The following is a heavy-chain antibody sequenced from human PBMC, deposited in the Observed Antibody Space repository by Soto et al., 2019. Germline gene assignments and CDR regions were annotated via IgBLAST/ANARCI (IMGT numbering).Heavy chain of an antibody. J-gene: IGHJ6*02. Sequence: ASVKVSCKASGYTFTSYATHWVRQAPGQRLEWMGWINAGNGNTKYSQKFQGRVTITRDTSASTAYMELSSLRSEDTAVYYCARDYYDSRTYYYYGMDVWGQGTTVTVSS. CDR2: INAGNGNT. CDR3: ARDYYDSRTYYYYGMDV. V-gene: IGHV1-3*01. D-gene: IGHD3-22*01. CDR1: GYTFTSYA.